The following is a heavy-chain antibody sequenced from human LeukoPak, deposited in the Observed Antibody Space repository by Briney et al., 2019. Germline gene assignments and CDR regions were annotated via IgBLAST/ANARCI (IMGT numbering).Heavy chain of an antibody. V-gene: IGHV4-59*01. CDR2: IYYSGST. D-gene: IGHD3-22*01. CDR1: GGSISSYY. CDR3: ARDSAYDSSGYYYLYAFDV. Sequence: SETLSLTCTVSGGSISSYYWSRIRQPPGKGLERIGYIYYSGSTNYNPSLKSRVTISVDTSKNQFSLKLSSVTAADTAVYYCARDSAYDSSGYYYLYAFDVWGQGTMVTVSS. J-gene: IGHJ3*01.